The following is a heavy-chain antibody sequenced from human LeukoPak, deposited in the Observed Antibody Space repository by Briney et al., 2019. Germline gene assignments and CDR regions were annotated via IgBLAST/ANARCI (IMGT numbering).Heavy chain of an antibody. J-gene: IGHJ6*02. CDR1: GYTFTSYG. V-gene: IGHV1-18*01. Sequence: ASVKVSCKASGYTFTSYGISWVRQAPGQGLEWMGWISAYNGNTNYAQKLLGRVTMTTDTSTSTAYMELRSLRSDDTAMYYCAYNEPLIAVAGTGNYYYGMDVWGQGTTVTVSS. CDR3: AYNEPLIAVAGTGNYYYGMDV. CDR2: ISAYNGNT. D-gene: IGHD6-19*01.